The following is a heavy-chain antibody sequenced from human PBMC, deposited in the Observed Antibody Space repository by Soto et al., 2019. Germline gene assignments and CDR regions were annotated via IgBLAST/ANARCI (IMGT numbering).Heavy chain of an antibody. CDR3: AREYIVVVPAASGYYYYGMDV. J-gene: IGHJ6*02. CDR1: GYTFTGYY. CDR2: INPNSGGT. Sequence: ASVKVSCKASGYTFTGYYMHWVRQAPGQGLEWMGWINPNSGGTNYARKFQGWVTMTRDTSISTAYMELSRLRSDDTAVYYCAREYIVVVPAASGYYYYGMDVWGQGTTVTVSS. V-gene: IGHV1-2*04. D-gene: IGHD2-2*01.